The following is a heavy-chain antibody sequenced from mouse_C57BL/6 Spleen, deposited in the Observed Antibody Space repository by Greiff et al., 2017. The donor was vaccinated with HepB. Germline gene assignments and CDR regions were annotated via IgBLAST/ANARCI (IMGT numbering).Heavy chain of an antibody. CDR1: GYTFTSYT. CDR3: ARDTTVVATGYFDV. V-gene: IGHV1-4*01. Sequence: QVQLKQSGAELARPGASVKMSCKASGYTFTSYTMPWVKQRPGQGLEWIGYINPSSGYTKYNQKFKDKATLTADKSSSTAYMQLSSLTSEDSAVYYCARDTTVVATGYFDVWGTGTTVTVSS. J-gene: IGHJ1*03. CDR2: INPSSGYT. D-gene: IGHD1-1*01.